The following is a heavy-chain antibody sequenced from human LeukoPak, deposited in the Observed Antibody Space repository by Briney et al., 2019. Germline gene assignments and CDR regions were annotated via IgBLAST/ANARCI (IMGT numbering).Heavy chain of an antibody. CDR1: GFTFTTYA. D-gene: IGHD3-16*01. CDR2: ISGGGGST. CDR3: AKDGGY. V-gene: IGHV3-23*01. J-gene: IGHJ4*02. Sequence: PGGSLKLPCAASGFTFTTYAMIWVRQAPGKGLEWVSAISGGGGSTNYADSVKGRFSISRDNSKNTLYLHMNSLRVEDTAVYYCAKDGGYWGQGTLVTVSS.